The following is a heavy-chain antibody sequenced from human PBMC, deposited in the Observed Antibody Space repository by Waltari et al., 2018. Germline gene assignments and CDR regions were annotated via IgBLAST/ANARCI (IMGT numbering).Heavy chain of an antibody. CDR2: IKQDGSAK. J-gene: IGHJ4*02. CDR3: ARLAVWVAQEDF. V-gene: IGHV3-7*01. D-gene: IGHD1-26*01. CDR1: GFTFSNYW. Sequence: EVQLVESGGGLVQPGGSLRLSCAASGFTFSNYWMTWVRQAPGNGLEWVANIKQDGSAKYYVDSVKGRFTISRDNARNSLFLQMDSLRAEDTAVYYCARLAVWVAQEDFWGQGTLVTVSS.